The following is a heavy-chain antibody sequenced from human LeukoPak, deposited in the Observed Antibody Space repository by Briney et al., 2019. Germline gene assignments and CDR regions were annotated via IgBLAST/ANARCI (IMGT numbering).Heavy chain of an antibody. CDR2: ISSSSSYI. D-gene: IGHD3-22*01. J-gene: IGHJ4*02. Sequence: PGGSLRLSCAASGFTFSSYSMNWVRQAPGKGLGWVSSISSSSSYIYYADSVKGRFTISRDNAKNSLYLQMNSLRAEDTAVYYCARGGSSGYYLDYWGQGTLVTVSS. CDR3: ARGGSSGYYLDY. V-gene: IGHV3-21*01. CDR1: GFTFSSYS.